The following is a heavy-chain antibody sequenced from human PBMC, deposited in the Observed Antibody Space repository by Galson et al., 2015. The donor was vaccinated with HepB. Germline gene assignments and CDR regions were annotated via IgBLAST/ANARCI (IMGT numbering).Heavy chain of an antibody. V-gene: IGHV1-8*01. CDR2: MNPNSGNT. D-gene: IGHD3-10*01. J-gene: IGHJ4*02. CDR1: GYTFTSYD. Sequence: SVKVSCKASGYTFTSYDINWVRQATGQGLEWMGWMNPNSGNTGYAQKFQGRVTMTRDTSTSTVYMELSSLRSEDTAVYYCARVRGVKVWPLDYWGQGTLVTVSS. CDR3: ARVRGVKVWPLDY.